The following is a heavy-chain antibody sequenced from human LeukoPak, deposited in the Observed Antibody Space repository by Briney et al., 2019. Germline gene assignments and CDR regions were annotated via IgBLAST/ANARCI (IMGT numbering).Heavy chain of an antibody. CDR3: AKSLTKITTSTFDQ. CDR1: GFTFSNFV. Sequence: PGGSLRLSCAASGFTFSNFVVSWVRQAPGKGLGWVAAISGGAGSTYYADSVRGRSSISRDNSHNTLSLHMTGMRTEDTATYFCAKSLTKITTSTFDQWGQGTLVTVTS. J-gene: IGHJ4*02. D-gene: IGHD1-1*01. CDR2: ISGGAGST. V-gene: IGHV3-23*01.